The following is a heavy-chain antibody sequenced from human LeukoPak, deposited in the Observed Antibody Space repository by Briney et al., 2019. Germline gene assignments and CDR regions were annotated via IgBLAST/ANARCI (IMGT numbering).Heavy chain of an antibody. V-gene: IGHV4-34*01. Sequence: SETLSLTCAVYGGSFSGYYWSWIRQPPGKGLEWIGEINHSGSTNYNPSLKSRVTISVDTSKNQFSLKLSSVTAADTAVYYCASYHDILTGNDCWGQGTLVTVSS. D-gene: IGHD3-9*01. J-gene: IGHJ4*02. CDR2: INHSGST. CDR3: ASYHDILTGNDC. CDR1: GGSFSGYY.